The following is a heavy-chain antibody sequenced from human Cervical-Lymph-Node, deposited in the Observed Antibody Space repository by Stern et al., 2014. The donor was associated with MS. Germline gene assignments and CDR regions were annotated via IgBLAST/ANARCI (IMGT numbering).Heavy chain of an antibody. CDR3: AAGGWLQSFDY. CDR2: ISSSGSTK. J-gene: IGHJ4*02. CDR1: GFTFSDYS. V-gene: IGHV3-11*01. Sequence: VQLVESGGGLVKPGGSLRLSCAASGFTFSDYSMSWIRQAPGQGLEWLSYISSSGSTKKYADSVKGRFTISRDNTKDSLFLQMNSLRAEDTAVYYCAAGGWLQSFDYWGQGNLVTVSS. D-gene: IGHD5-24*01.